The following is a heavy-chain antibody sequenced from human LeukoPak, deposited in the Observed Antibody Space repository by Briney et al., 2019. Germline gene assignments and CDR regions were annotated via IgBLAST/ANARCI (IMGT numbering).Heavy chain of an antibody. Sequence: GGSLRLSCAASGFSFSSYSMSWVRQAPGKGLEWVSYISSSSSYIYYADSVKGRFTISRDNARNSLYLQFNSLRAEDTAVYYCARGGAAAGTDAFDIWGQGTMVTVSS. V-gene: IGHV3-21*01. CDR2: ISSSSSYI. J-gene: IGHJ3*02. D-gene: IGHD6-13*01. CDR3: ARGGAAAGTDAFDI. CDR1: GFSFSSYS.